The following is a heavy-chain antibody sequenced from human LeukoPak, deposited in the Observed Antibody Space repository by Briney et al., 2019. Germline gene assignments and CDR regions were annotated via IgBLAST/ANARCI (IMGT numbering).Heavy chain of an antibody. V-gene: IGHV3-15*01. CDR3: TTDRLNTFETIDY. CDR2: IKSKTDGGTT. Sequence: TGGSLRLSCAASGFTFSNAWMSWARQAPGKGLEWVGRIKSKTDGGTTDYAAPVKGRFTISRDDSKNTLYLQMNSLKTEDTAVYYCTTDRLNTFETIDYWGQGTLVTVSS. D-gene: IGHD3-16*01. J-gene: IGHJ4*02. CDR1: GFTFSNAW.